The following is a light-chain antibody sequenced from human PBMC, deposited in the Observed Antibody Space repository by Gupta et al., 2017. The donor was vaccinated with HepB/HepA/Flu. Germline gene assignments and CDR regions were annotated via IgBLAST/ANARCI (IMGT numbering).Light chain of an antibody. J-gene: IGKJ2*04. CDR1: QNISRW. Sequence: DIQMTHSASTLSASVGDTVTITCRASQNISRWLAWYQQKPGKAPNLLIYKASTLESGVPSRFSGSGSGTEFTLTISSLQPHDFATYYCQQYNSYPCSFGQGTKLEIK. V-gene: IGKV1-5*03. CDR3: QQYNSYPCS. CDR2: KAS.